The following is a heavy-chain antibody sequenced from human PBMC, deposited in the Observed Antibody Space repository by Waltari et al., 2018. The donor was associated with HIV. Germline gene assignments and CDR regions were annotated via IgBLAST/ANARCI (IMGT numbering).Heavy chain of an antibody. J-gene: IGHJ6*02. CDR2: CDPKDDET. CDR3: ATGGGTTAIQLYDLDV. V-gene: IGHV1-24*01. Sequence: QVQLIQSGAEVKKPGASVKVSCKVFGYTLTELSMHWVRQAPGKGPEWLGGCDPKDDETSYAQKFQGRVTMTDDTSTDSAYMDLISLTSEETAVYYSATGGGTTAIQLYDLDVWGQGTTVTVSS. D-gene: IGHD1-1*01. CDR1: GYTLTELS.